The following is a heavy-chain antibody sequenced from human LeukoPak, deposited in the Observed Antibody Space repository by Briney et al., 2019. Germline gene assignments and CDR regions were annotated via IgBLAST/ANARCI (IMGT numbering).Heavy chain of an antibody. CDR2: INSDGSST. Sequence: GRSLRLSCAASGFTFSSYWMHWVRQAPGKGLVWVSRINSDGSSTSYADSVKGRFTISRDNAKNTLYLQMNSLRAEDTAVYYCAALRYFDWLLSTDGMDVWGKGTTVTVSS. CDR1: GFTFSSYW. CDR3: AALRYFDWLLSTDGMDV. V-gene: IGHV3-74*01. D-gene: IGHD3-9*01. J-gene: IGHJ6*04.